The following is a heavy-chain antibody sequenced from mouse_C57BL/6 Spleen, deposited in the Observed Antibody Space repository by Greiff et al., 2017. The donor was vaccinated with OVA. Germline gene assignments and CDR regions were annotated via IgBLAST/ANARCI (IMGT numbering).Heavy chain of an antibody. CDR1: GYTFTSYW. CDR3: AVITTVVGDY. J-gene: IGHJ2*01. V-gene: IGHV1-69*01. Sequence: QVQLQQPGAELVMPGASVKLSCKASGYTFTSYWMHWVKQRPGQGLEWIGEIDPSDSYTNYHQKFKGKSTLTVDKSSSTAYMQLSSLTSEDSAVYYCAVITTVVGDYWGQGTTLTVSS. CDR2: IDPSDSYT. D-gene: IGHD1-1*01.